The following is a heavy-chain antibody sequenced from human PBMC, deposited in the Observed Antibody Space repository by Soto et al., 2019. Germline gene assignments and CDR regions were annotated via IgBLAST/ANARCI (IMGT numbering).Heavy chain of an antibody. J-gene: IGHJ4*02. CDR3: ARDAVGATHFDY. D-gene: IGHD1-26*01. CDR1: SISTYY. CDR2: IYYMGRT. Sequence: SETLSLTCTVDSISTYYWNWIRQPPGKGLEWIGYIYYMGRTNYNSSLKSRVTISIDTSNNQFSLKLSSVTAADTAIYYCARDAVGATHFDYWGQGAPVNVPQ. V-gene: IGHV4-59*01.